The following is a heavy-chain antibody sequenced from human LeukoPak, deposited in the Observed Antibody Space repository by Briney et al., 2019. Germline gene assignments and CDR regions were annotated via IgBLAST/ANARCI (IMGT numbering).Heavy chain of an antibody. CDR2: IYYSGNT. V-gene: IGHV4-59*01. J-gene: IGHJ6*03. D-gene: IGHD5-18*01. CDR1: GDSISSYY. CDR3: ARGRKWIQLWPKYYYYYMDV. Sequence: SETLSLTCTVSGDSISSYYWSWIRQPPGKGLEWIGYIYYSGNTNYNPSLKSRVTISVDTSKNQFSLKLSSVTAADTAVYYCARGRKWIQLWPKYYYYYMDVWGKGTTVTVSS.